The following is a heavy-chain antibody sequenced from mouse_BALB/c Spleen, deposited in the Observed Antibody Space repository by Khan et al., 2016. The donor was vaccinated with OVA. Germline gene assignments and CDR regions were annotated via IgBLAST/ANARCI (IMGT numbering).Heavy chain of an antibody. J-gene: IGHJ3*01. D-gene: IGHD2-3*01. V-gene: IGHV1-9*01. CDR3: ARVEAIDDGSYHFSWFPY. CDR2: ILPGSGST. Sequence: QVQLQQSGAELMKPGASVKISCKATGYTFSSYWMDWVKQRPGHGLEWIGEILPGSGSTKYNEKFKGKATCNADTSSNTAYIQLRSLTSEDSAVYYCARVEAIDDGSYHFSWFPYWGQGTLVTVSA. CDR1: GYTFSSYW.